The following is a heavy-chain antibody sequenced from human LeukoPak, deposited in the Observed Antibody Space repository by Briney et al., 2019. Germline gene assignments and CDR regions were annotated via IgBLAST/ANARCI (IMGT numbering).Heavy chain of an antibody. Sequence: SVKVSCKASGGTFSSYAISWVRQAPGQGLEWTGGIIPIFGTANYAQKFQGRVTITADESTSTAYMELSSLRSEDTAVYYCARGRRVPRYPGSGADRYYYGMDVWGQGTTVTVSS. V-gene: IGHV1-69*13. D-gene: IGHD3-10*01. CDR1: GGTFSSYA. CDR2: IIPIFGTA. CDR3: ARGRRVPRYPGSGADRYYYGMDV. J-gene: IGHJ6*02.